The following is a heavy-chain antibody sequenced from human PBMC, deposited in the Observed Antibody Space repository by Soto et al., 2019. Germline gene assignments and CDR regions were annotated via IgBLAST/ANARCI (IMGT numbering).Heavy chain of an antibody. D-gene: IGHD5-12*01. CDR3: ARDTSGSSLTGLDV. J-gene: IGHJ6*02. CDR1: GSAITRYY. CDR2: IKPGGGSA. Sequence: QVDLVQSGAEVKKPGASVTISCKASGSAITRYYIHWVRQAPGRGLEWMGIIKPGGGSASYAQKFQDRVTIDKDTSTGTVYMDLRSLRTEDTAVYYCARDTSGSSLTGLDVWGQGTTVNVSS. V-gene: IGHV1-46*01.